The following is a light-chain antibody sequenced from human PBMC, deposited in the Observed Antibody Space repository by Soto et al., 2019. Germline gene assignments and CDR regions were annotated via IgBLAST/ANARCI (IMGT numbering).Light chain of an antibody. Sequence: ERVMTQSPATLSVSPGEKATLSCRASQTVSNNVAWYQQKPGQAPRLLRYSPSTRATGIPARFSGSGSGTEFTLTISSLQSEDFAVYYCQQYNEWPLTLGGGTKVEPK. CDR2: SPS. CDR3: QQYNEWPLT. V-gene: IGKV3-15*01. J-gene: IGKJ4*01. CDR1: QTVSNN.